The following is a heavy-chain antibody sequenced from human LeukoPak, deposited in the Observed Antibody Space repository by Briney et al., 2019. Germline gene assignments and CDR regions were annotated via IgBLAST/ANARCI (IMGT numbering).Heavy chain of an antibody. CDR1: GFTFSRYW. CDR2: INRDGSST. J-gene: IGHJ4*02. V-gene: IGHV3-74*01. CDR3: ARDLWGAGDC. D-gene: IGHD1-26*01. Sequence: GGSLRLSCAASGFTFSRYWMHWVRQAPGKGLVWVSRINRDGSSTIYADSVKGRFTISRDNAKNTLYLQMNGLTAEDTAVYYCARDLWGAGDCWGQGTLVTVSS.